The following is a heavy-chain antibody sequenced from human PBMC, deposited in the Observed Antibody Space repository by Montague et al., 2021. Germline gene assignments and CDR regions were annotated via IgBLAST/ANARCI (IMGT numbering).Heavy chain of an antibody. CDR1: GFTFSNYW. J-gene: IGHJ4*02. D-gene: IGHD2-21*01. V-gene: IGHV3-7*01. CDR2: IKQDGSEK. Sequence: SLRLSCAASGFTFSNYWMSWVRQAPGEGLEWVANIKQDGSEKHYVDSVKGRFTISRDNAKNSLYLQMNSLRAEDTAVYFCARDRGQGYCGGDCYVGLDYWGQGTLVTVSS. CDR3: ARDRGQGYCGGDCYVGLDY.